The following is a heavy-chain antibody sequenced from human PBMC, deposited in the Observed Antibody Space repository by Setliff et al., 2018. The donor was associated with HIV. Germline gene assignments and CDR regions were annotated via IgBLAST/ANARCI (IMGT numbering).Heavy chain of an antibody. Sequence: GGSLRLSCAASGFNFSMYSMNWVRQAPGKGLEWVSYISSSSSTKYYADSVKGRFTISRDNSQSSLYLQMNSLKTEDSALYHCAKTPSNWGITGGMDVWGQGTTVTVSS. CDR3: AKTPSNWGITGGMDV. V-gene: IGHV3-48*04. J-gene: IGHJ6*02. D-gene: IGHD7-27*01. CDR1: GFNFSMYS. CDR2: ISSSSSTK.